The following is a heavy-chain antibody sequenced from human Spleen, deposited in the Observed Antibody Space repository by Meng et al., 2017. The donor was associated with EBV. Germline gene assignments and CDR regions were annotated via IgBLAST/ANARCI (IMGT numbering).Heavy chain of an antibody. CDR2: IYSGGTT. J-gene: IGHJ4*02. CDR3: ARDQEYYYDSSDYYYGLGY. Sequence: VQLVESGGGSVEPGGSLRRSCAACGCPVSSNYMSWVRQAPEKGLEWVSIIYSGGTTYYADSVKGRFTISRDNSKNTLYLQMNSLRAEDTAVYYCARDQEYYYDSSDYYYGLGYWGQGTLVNVSS. V-gene: IGHV3-53*01. CDR1: GCPVSSNY. D-gene: IGHD3-22*01.